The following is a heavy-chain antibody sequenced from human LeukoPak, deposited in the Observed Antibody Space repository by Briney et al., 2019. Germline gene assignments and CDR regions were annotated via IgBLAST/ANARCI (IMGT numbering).Heavy chain of an antibody. J-gene: IGHJ4*02. CDR2: INSDGSAT. D-gene: IGHD3-22*01. CDR3: AKDLYYYDSSGYCPVG. Sequence: GGSLRLSCAASGFTFSSYWMHWVRQAPGKGLVWVSRINSDGSATGYADSVKGRFTISRDNAKNTLYLQMNSLRAEDTAVYYCAKDLYYYDSSGYCPVGWGQGTLVTVSS. V-gene: IGHV3-74*01. CDR1: GFTFSSYW.